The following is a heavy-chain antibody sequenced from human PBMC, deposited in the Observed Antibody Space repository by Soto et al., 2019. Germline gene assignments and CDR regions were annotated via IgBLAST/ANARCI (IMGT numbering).Heavy chain of an antibody. CDR3: AIEGAGDYFDY. CDR2: IIPILGIA. Sequence: QVQLVQSGAEVKKPGSSVKVSCKASGGTFSSYTISWVRQAPGQTLEWMGRIIPILGIANYAQKLRGRVTITADKSTSTAYMELSSLRSEDTAVYYCAIEGAGDYFDYWGQGTLVTVSS. CDR1: GGTFSSYT. J-gene: IGHJ4*02. D-gene: IGHD3-16*01. V-gene: IGHV1-69*08.